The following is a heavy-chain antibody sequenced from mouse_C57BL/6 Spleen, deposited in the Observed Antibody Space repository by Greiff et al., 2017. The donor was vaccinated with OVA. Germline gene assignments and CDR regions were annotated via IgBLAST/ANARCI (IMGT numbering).Heavy chain of an antibody. CDR2: IYPSDSET. CDR3: AREGDGNYGFAY. Sequence: QVQLQQPGAELVRPGSSVKLSCKASGYTFTSYWMDWVKQRPGQGLEWIGNIYPSDSETHYNQKFKDKATLTVDKSSSTAYMQLSSLTSEDSAVYFCAREGDGNYGFAYWGQGTLVTVSA. V-gene: IGHV1-61*01. J-gene: IGHJ3*01. CDR1: GYTFTSYW. D-gene: IGHD2-1*01.